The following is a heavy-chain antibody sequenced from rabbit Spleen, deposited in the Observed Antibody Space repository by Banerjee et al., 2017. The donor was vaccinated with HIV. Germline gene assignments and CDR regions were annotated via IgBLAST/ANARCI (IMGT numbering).Heavy chain of an antibody. CDR1: GVSFSGNSY. CDR2: IDAGSSGFT. CDR3: ARGEYFTVGFSSYGIYLDL. J-gene: IGHJ6*01. Sequence: QSLEESGGDLVKPGASLTLTCIASGVSFSGNSYMCWVRQAPGKGLEWVVCIDAGSSGFTYFASWAKGRFTISKTSSTTVTLQMTRLTAADTATYFCARGEYFTVGFSSYGIYLDLWGPGTLVTVS. V-gene: IGHV1S40*01. D-gene: IGHD5-1*01.